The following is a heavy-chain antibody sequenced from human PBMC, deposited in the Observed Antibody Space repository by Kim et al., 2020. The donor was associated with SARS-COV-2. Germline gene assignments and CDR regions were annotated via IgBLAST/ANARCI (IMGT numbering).Heavy chain of an antibody. Sequence: YADSVKGRFTISRDNSKNTLYLQMNSLRAEDTAVYYCARGDYGDYDLAYYWGQGTLVTVSS. CDR3: ARGDYGDYDLAYY. D-gene: IGHD4-17*01. J-gene: IGHJ4*02. V-gene: IGHV3-30*01.